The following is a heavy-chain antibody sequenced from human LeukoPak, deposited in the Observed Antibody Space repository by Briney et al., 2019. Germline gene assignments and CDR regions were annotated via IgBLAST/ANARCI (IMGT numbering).Heavy chain of an antibody. Sequence: ASVKVSCKASGYTFSNYGISWVRQAPGQGLEWMGWISVYSGNTNYAQKFQGRVTMTRDTSISTAYMELSRLRSDDTAVYYCARGYCSGGSCYRGDYYYYYMDVWGKGTTVTISS. CDR2: ISVYSGNT. V-gene: IGHV1-18*01. CDR3: ARGYCSGGSCYRGDYYYYYMDV. D-gene: IGHD2-15*01. CDR1: GYTFSNYG. J-gene: IGHJ6*03.